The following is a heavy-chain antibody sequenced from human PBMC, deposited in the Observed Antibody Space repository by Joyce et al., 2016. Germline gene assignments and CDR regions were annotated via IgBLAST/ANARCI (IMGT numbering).Heavy chain of an antibody. J-gene: IGHJ6*02. V-gene: IGHV4-34*02. CDR1: GPSFSGYH. CDR3: ARGALPRPPYSVTQNHYYYTMDV. D-gene: IGHD5/OR15-5a*01. Sequence: QVQLQQWGAGLLKPSQTLSLSCTVHGPSFSGYHWHCVRQPPGKGLEWIGAVHPGENTTYSPSLNRRVTILGDTSKGQFSLDLRSVTAADTAVYYCARGALPRPPYSVTQNHYYYTMDVWGQGTTDAVSS. CDR2: VHPGENT.